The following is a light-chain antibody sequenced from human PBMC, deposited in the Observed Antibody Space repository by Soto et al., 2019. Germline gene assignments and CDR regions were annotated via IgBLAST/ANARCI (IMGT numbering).Light chain of an antibody. CDR3: SSYSGSSTHYV. CDR2: DVS. CDR1: SSDVGGYNY. Sequence: QSALTQPASVSGSPGQSITISCTGTSSDVGGYNYVSWYQQHPGKAPKLMIFDVSNRPSGVSNRFSGSKSGNTASLTISGLQAEDEADDYCSSYSGSSTHYVFGTGTKLTVL. J-gene: IGLJ1*01. V-gene: IGLV2-14*01.